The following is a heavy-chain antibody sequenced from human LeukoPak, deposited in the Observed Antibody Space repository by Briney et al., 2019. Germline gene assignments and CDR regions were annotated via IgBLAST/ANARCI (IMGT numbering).Heavy chain of an antibody. D-gene: IGHD2/OR15-2a*01. J-gene: IGHJ4*02. CDR3: ARDWFHAIDY. CDR2: ISGGGGDT. CDR1: GFTFSNYY. Sequence: GGSLRLSCAASGFTFSNYYVRWVRQPPGKGLVWVSRISGGGGDTGYVDSVKGRFTISRDNAKNTVYLEMNSLRAEDKAVYYCARDWFHAIDYWAQGTLVTVSS. V-gene: IGHV3-74*01.